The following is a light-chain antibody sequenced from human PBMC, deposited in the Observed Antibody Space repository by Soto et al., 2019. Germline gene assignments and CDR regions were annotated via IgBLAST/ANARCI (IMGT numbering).Light chain of an antibody. Sequence: QSVLTQPPSVSGTPGQSVTISCSGSNSNVGDNYVFWYQQLPGTAPKLLIYRNNERPSGVPDRISGSKSGTSASLAISGLRSEDEAVYHCAAWDDSLRGWVFGAGIKVTVL. CDR3: AAWDDSLRGWV. V-gene: IGLV1-47*01. CDR1: NSNVGDNY. CDR2: RNN. J-gene: IGLJ3*02.